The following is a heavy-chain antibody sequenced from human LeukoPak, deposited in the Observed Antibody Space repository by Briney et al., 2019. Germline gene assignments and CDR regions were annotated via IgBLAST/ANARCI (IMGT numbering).Heavy chain of an antibody. CDR1: GYTFTSYG. Sequence: ASVKVSCKASGYTFTSYGISWVRQAPGQGLEWMGWISAYNGNTNYAQKLQGRVTMTTDTSTSTAYMELRSLRSDDTAVYYCARDSGPRIVVVTAIRYWGQGTLVTVSS. V-gene: IGHV1-18*01. CDR2: ISAYNGNT. CDR3: ARDSGPRIVVVTAIRY. J-gene: IGHJ4*02. D-gene: IGHD2-21*02.